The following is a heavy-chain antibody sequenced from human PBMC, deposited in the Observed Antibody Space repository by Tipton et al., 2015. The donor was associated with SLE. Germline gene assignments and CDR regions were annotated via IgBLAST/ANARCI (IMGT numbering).Heavy chain of an antibody. CDR1: GGSISSGSYY. V-gene: IGHV4-61*09. Sequence: TLSLTCTVSGGSISSGSYYWSWIRQPAGKGLEWIGHIYTSGSTNYNPSLKSRVTISVDTSKNQFSLKLSSVTAADTAVYYCARQSVAGTFDYWGQGTLVTVSS. CDR3: ARQSVAGTFDY. CDR2: IYTSGST. J-gene: IGHJ4*02. D-gene: IGHD6-19*01.